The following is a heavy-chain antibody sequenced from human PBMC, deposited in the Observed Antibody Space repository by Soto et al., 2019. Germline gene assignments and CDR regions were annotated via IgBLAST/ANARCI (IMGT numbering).Heavy chain of an antibody. Sequence: ASVKVSCKASGGTFSSYTISWVRQAPGQGLEWMGRIIPILGIANYAQKFQGRVTITADKSTSTAYMELSSLRSEDTAVYYCARTDLYCGGDCYIDYWGQGTLVTSPQ. CDR1: GGTFSSYT. V-gene: IGHV1-69*02. J-gene: IGHJ4*02. D-gene: IGHD2-21*02. CDR3: ARTDLYCGGDCYIDY. CDR2: IIPILGIA.